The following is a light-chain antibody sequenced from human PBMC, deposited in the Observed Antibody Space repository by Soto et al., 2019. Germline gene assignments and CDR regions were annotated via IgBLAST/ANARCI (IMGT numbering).Light chain of an antibody. CDR1: QSVSSSY. Sequence: EIVLTQSPGTLSLSPGERATLSCRASQSVSSSYLAWYQQKLGQAPRLLIYGASNRATGIPDRFSGSGSGTDFTLTISRLEPEDFAVYYCQQYVSSPRAFGQGTKVDIK. CDR3: QQYVSSPRA. CDR2: GAS. J-gene: IGKJ1*01. V-gene: IGKV3-20*01.